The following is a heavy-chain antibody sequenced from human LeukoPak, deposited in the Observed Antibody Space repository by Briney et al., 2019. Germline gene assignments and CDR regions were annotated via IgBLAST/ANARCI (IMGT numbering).Heavy chain of an antibody. CDR2: ISWNSGSI. CDR3: AKTGYSSGYDY. D-gene: IGHD6-19*01. Sequence: GGSLRLSCAASGFTFDDYAMPWVRQAPGKGLEWVSGISWNSGSIGYADSVKGRFTISRDNAKNSLYLQMNSLRAEDTALYYCAKTGYSSGYDYWGQGTLVTVSS. CDR1: GFTFDDYA. J-gene: IGHJ4*02. V-gene: IGHV3-9*01.